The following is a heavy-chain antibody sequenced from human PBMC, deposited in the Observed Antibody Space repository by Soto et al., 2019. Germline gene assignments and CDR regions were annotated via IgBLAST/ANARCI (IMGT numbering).Heavy chain of an antibody. D-gene: IGHD2-2*01. V-gene: IGHV3-48*03. CDR3: ARGLTCRSTSCYYVAIYYYYYGMDV. CDR1: GFTFSSYE. Sequence: GGSLRLSCAASGFTFSSYEMNWVRQAPGKGLGWVSYISSSGSTIYYADSVKGRFTISGDNAKNSLYLQMNSLTAEDTAVYCCARGLTCRSTSCYYVAIYYYYYGMDVWGQGTTVTVSS. J-gene: IGHJ6*02. CDR2: ISSSGSTI.